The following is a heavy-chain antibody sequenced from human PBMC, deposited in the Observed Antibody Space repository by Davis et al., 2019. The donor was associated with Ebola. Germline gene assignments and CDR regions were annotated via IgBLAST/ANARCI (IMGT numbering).Heavy chain of an antibody. CDR1: GLSFSGSA. D-gene: IGHD2-8*01. V-gene: IGHV3-73*01. Sequence: PGGSLRLSCAASGLSFSGSAMHWVRQVSGKGLEWVGRIRTKANNYATAYAAAVKGRFTISRDDSKNTAYLQMNSLRTEDTAMYYCTSISESNGPPIYWGQGTLVTVSS. CDR2: IRTKANNYAT. J-gene: IGHJ4*02. CDR3: TSISESNGPPIY.